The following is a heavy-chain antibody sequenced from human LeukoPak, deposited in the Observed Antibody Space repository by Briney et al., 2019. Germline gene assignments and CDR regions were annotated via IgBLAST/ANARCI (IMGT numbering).Heavy chain of an antibody. V-gene: IGHV3-30-3*01. CDR3: ARDKVNYGSGSLYFDH. J-gene: IGHJ4*02. D-gene: IGHD3-10*01. CDR2: VSYDGSNK. Sequence: GGSLRLSCAASRFTFSSYAMHWVRQAPGKGLEWVAVVSYDGSNKYYADSVKGRFTISRDDWKYTLYLQMNSLRAEDTAVYYCARDKVNYGSGSLYFDHWGQGTLVTVSS. CDR1: RFTFSSYA.